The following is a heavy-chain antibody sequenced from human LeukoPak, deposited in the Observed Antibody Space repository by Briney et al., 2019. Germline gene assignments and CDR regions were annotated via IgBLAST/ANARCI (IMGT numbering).Heavy chain of an antibody. CDR3: ARGAVAGTWIFDY. CDR1: GFTVSSNY. V-gene: IGHV3-66*01. D-gene: IGHD6-19*01. CDR2: IYSGGST. J-gene: IGHJ4*02. Sequence: GGSLRLSCAASGFTVSSNYMSWVRQAPGKGLDWVSVIYSGGSTYYADSVKGRFTISRDNSKNTLYLQMNSLRAEDTAVYYCARGAVAGTWIFDYWGQGTLVTVSS.